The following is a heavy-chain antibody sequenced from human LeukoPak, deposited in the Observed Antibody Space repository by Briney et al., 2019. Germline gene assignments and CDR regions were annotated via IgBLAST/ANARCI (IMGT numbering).Heavy chain of an antibody. V-gene: IGHV1-8*01. Sequence: ASVKVSCKASGYTFTSYDINWVRQATGQGLEWMGWMNPNSGNTGYAQKFQGRVTMTRNTSISTAYMELSSLRTDDTAVYYCARGGRYCSSTSCYAIDYWGQGTLVTVSS. D-gene: IGHD2-2*01. CDR1: GYTFTSYD. CDR2: MNPNSGNT. CDR3: ARGGRYCSSTSCYAIDY. J-gene: IGHJ4*02.